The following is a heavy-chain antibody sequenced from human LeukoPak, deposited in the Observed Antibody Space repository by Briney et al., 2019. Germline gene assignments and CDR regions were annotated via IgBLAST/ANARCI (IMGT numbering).Heavy chain of an antibody. Sequence: PGGSLRLSCAACGFTFSSYGMHWVRQGPGKGLEWVAVIWYDGSNKYYADSVKGRFTISRDNSKNTLYLQMNSLRAEDTAVYYCARDAGLMVYAMDYWGQGTLVTASS. J-gene: IGHJ4*02. V-gene: IGHV3-33*01. CDR3: ARDAGLMVYAMDY. CDR2: IWYDGSNK. D-gene: IGHD2-8*01. CDR1: GFTFSSYG.